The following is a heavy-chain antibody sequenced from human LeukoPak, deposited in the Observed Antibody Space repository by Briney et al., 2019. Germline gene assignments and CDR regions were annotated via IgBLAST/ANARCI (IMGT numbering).Heavy chain of an antibody. J-gene: IGHJ4*02. CDR3: ARFMITFGGGDFDY. D-gene: IGHD3-16*01. V-gene: IGHV4-34*01. Sequence: SETLSLTCAVYGGSFSGYYWSWIRQPPGKGLEWIGEINHSGSTNYNPSLKSRVTISVDTSKNQFSLKLSSVTAADTAVYYCARFMITFGGGDFDYWGQGTLVTVSS. CDR1: GGSFSGYY. CDR2: INHSGST.